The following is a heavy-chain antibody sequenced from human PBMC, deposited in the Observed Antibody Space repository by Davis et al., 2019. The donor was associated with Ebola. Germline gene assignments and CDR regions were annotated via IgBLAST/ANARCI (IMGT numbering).Heavy chain of an antibody. D-gene: IGHD3-16*01. J-gene: IGHJ3*02. CDR2: IYYSGST. CDR3: PRAGLGVPRNAFDI. CDR1: GVSISSTYYY. V-gene: IGHV4-31*03. Sequence: MPSETLSLTCTVSGVSISSTYYYWSWIRQHPGKGLEWIGYIYYSGSTYYNPSLKSRVTISVDTSKNQFSLKLSSVTAADTAVYYCPRAGLGVPRNAFDIWGQGTMVTVSS.